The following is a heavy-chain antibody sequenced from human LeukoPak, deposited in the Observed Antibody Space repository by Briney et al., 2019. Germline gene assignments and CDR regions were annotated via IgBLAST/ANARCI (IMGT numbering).Heavy chain of an antibody. Sequence: KSGGSLRLSCTASGFTFGDYAMSWFRQAPGKGLEWVGFIRSKAYGGTAEYAASVKGRFTISRDDSKSIAYLQMNSLKTEDTAVYYCTRDCITMVRGVADYWGQGTLVTVSS. CDR2: IRSKAYGGTA. CDR1: GFTFGDYA. D-gene: IGHD3-10*01. CDR3: TRDCITMVRGVADY. J-gene: IGHJ4*02. V-gene: IGHV3-49*05.